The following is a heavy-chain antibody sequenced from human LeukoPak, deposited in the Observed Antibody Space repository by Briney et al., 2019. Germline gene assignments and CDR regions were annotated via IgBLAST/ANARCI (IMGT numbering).Heavy chain of an antibody. CDR1: GYSISSGYY. Sequence: SETLSLTCAVSGYSISSGYYWGWIRQPPGKGLEWIGIIYHSGNAYYNPSLKSRVTISVDTSDNQFSLTPSSVTAADTAMYYCARTIAKYNWNYASYASFDYWGQGTLVTVSS. D-gene: IGHD1-7*01. CDR3: ARTIAKYNWNYASYASFDY. CDR2: IYHSGNA. V-gene: IGHV4-38-2*01. J-gene: IGHJ4*02.